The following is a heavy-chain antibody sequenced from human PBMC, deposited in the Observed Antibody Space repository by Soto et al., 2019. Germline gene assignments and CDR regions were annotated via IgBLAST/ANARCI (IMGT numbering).Heavy chain of an antibody. Sequence: ASVKVSCKTSGYTFNDYGINWVRQAPGQGLERMGWISAYNGNTNYAQKIQGRVTWTTDTSTSTAYMELKSLTSDDTAVYYCARDLTPGLVDHWGQGTLVTVSS. D-gene: IGHD3-9*01. J-gene: IGHJ4*02. CDR2: ISAYNGNT. CDR1: GYTFNDYG. V-gene: IGHV1-18*01. CDR3: ARDLTPGLVDH.